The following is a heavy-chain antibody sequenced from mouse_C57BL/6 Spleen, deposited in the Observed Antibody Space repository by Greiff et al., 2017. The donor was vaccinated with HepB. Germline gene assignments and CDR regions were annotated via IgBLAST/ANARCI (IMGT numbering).Heavy chain of an antibody. Sequence: QVQLQQSGPELVKPGASVKISCKASGYAFSSSWMNWVKQRPGKGLEWIGRIYPGDGDTNYNGKFKGKATLTADKSSSTAYMQLSSLTSEDSAVYFCARSSSTVVYYYAMDYWGQGTSVTVSS. J-gene: IGHJ4*01. CDR2: IYPGDGDT. D-gene: IGHD1-1*01. CDR3: ARSSSTVVYYYAMDY. CDR1: GYAFSSSW. V-gene: IGHV1-82*01.